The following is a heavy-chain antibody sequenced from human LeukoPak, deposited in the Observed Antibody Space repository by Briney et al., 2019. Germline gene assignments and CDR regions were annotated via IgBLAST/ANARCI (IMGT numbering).Heavy chain of an antibody. Sequence: SETLSLTCTVSGGSIRGYSRSWLRQPPGKGREWLGYISGSGSTSYNPSLKTRIIISLDTSKNQFSLKLSSATAADTAVYYCARWGRPNFDHWGQGTLVTVSS. CDR3: ARWGRPNFDH. CDR2: ISGSGST. J-gene: IGHJ4*02. CDR1: GGSIRGYS. V-gene: IGHV4-59*01. D-gene: IGHD7-27*01.